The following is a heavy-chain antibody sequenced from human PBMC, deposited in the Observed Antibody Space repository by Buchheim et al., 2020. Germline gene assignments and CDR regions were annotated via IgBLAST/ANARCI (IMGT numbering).Heavy chain of an antibody. V-gene: IGHV4-61*01. CDR2: VYYTGST. Sequence: QVQLQESGPGLVKPSETLSLTCSVSGGSVSSSLYYWSWIRQSPGRGLEYIGYVYYTGSTNVNPSLRGRVTNSVDTSKNQFSLKATSVSAADTALYFCARGTKSYCRGGGCFSVFDSWGQG. J-gene: IGHJ4*02. CDR1: GGSVSSSLYY. D-gene: IGHD2-15*01. CDR3: ARGTKSYCRGGGCFSVFDS.